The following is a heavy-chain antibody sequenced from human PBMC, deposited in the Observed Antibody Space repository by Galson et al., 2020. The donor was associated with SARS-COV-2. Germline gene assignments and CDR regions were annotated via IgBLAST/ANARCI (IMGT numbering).Heavy chain of an antibody. CDR3: ARDAIAVAPFDY. CDR1: GFTFSSYG. J-gene: IGHJ4*02. Sequence: GESLKISCAASGFTFSSYGMHWVRQAPGKGLEWVAVIWYDGSNKYYADSVKGRFTISRDNSKNTLYPQMNSLRAEDTAVYYCARDAIAVAPFDYWGQGTLVTVSS. D-gene: IGHD6-19*01. V-gene: IGHV3-33*01. CDR2: IWYDGSNK.